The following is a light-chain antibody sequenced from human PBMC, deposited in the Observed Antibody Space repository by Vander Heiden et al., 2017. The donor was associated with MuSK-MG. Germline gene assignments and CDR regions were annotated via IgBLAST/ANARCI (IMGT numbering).Light chain of an antibody. J-gene: IGLJ2*01. Sequence: QSVLTQPPSVSAAPAQRVTISCTGSSSNIGAGYDVHWYQQLPGTAPKLLIYGNSNRPSGVPDRFSGSKSGTSASLAITGLQAEDEADYYCQSYDSSLSVYVVFGGGTKLTVL. CDR2: GNS. CDR1: SSNIGAGYD. V-gene: IGLV1-40*01. CDR3: QSYDSSLSVYVV.